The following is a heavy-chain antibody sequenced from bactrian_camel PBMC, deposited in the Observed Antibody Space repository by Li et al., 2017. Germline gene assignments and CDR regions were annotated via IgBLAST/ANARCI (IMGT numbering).Heavy chain of an antibody. V-gene: IGHV3S53*01. Sequence: HVQLVESGGGSVQAGGSLILSCAFSGSTYSRRCMAWFRQTPGKGREAVAAADADRRTIYADFVEGRFTIDQDNAKDILYLRLHDLKPEDTAMYYCASRDVTVHPKATMHPADFGSWGQGTQVTVS. CDR1: GSTYSRRC. CDR3: ASRDVTVHPKATMHPADFGS. D-gene: IGHD4*01. CDR2: ADADRRT. J-gene: IGHJ6*01.